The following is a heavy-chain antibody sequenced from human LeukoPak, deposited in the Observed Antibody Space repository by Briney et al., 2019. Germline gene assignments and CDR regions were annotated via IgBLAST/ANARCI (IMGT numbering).Heavy chain of an antibody. J-gene: IGHJ4*02. CDR1: GFTFSSYG. Sequence: GRSLRLSCAASGFTFSSYGMHWVRQAPGKGLEWVAVIWYDGSNKYHADSVKGRFTISRDNSKNTLYLQMNSLRAEDTAVYYCARDPLSSGTPFDYWGQGTLVTVSS. D-gene: IGHD6-19*01. V-gene: IGHV3-33*01. CDR2: IWYDGSNK. CDR3: ARDPLSSGTPFDY.